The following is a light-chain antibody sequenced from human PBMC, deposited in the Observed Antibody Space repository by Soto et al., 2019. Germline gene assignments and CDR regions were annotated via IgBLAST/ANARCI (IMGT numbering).Light chain of an antibody. CDR2: GAS. J-gene: IGKJ3*01. CDR1: QSVSSSY. CDR3: QQYGRSPLT. Sequence: EIVLTQSPGTLSLSPGERATLSCRASQSVSSSYLAWYRQKPGQAPRLLIYGASSRASGIPDRFSGSGSGTDFTLTISRLEPEDFVVYYCQQYGRSPLTFGPGTKVDFK. V-gene: IGKV3-20*01.